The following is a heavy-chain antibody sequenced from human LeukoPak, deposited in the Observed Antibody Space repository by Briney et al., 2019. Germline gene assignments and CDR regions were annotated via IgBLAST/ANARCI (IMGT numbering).Heavy chain of an antibody. CDR1: GFXFSSYS. D-gene: IGHD3-10*01. CDR2: ISSSSSYI. J-gene: IGHJ3*02. Sequence: GGSLRLSCAASGFXFSSYSINWVRQAPGKGLEWVSSISSSSSYIYYADSVKGRFTISRDSAKNSLYLQMNSLRAEDTAVYYCARVLSPGEGSPSYDAFDIWGQGTMVTVSS. CDR3: ARVLSPGEGSPSYDAFDI. V-gene: IGHV3-21*01.